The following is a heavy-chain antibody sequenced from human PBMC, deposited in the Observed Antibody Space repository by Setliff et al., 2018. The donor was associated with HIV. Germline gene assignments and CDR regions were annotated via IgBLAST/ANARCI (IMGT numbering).Heavy chain of an antibody. D-gene: IGHD7-27*01. Sequence: HPGGSLRLSCAASGFTVSGSYVSWVRQAPGKGLEWVSTIYSDGSTYHADSVKGRFTLSRDNSKNTLYLQMNSLTPEDTAVYYCVRALTGAGTFDVWGQGTMVTVSS. CDR3: VRALTGAGTFDV. CDR1: GFTVSGSY. V-gene: IGHV3-66*02. J-gene: IGHJ3*01. CDR2: IYSDGST.